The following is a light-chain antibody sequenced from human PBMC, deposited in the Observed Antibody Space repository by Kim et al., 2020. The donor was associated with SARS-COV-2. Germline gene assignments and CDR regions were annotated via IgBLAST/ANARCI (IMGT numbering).Light chain of an antibody. CDR3: QVCDGSEDHPV. V-gene: IGLV3-21*04. Sequence: APGETARIVCGGNNIGAKNVHWYQQRPGQAPVLVIYYNDDRPSGIPDRFSGSNSGNTAALTIASVEAGDEADYFCQVCDGSEDHPVFGGGTKLTVL. CDR2: YND. CDR1: NIGAKN. J-gene: IGLJ3*02.